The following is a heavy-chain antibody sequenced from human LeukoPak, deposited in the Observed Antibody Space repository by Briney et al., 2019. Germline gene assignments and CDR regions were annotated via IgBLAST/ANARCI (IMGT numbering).Heavy chain of an antibody. D-gene: IGHD3-10*01. CDR2: INHSGST. J-gene: IGHJ6*03. Sequence: DPSETLSLTCAVYGGSFSGYYWSWIRQPPGKGLEWIGEINHSGSTNYNPSLKSRVTISVDTSKNQFSLKLSSVTAADTAVYYCARRVRRYYGWGSSTRTYYYKYVWGKGTTVTIAS. CDR3: ARRVRRYYGWGSSTRTYYYKYV. CDR1: GGSFSGYY. V-gene: IGHV4-34*01.